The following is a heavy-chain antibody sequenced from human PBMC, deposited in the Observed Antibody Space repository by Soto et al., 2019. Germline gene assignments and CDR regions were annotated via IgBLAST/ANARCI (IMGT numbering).Heavy chain of an antibody. D-gene: IGHD3-22*01. CDR3: LRPKDYDDCLDY. Sequence: ASVKVSCKASGYTFTKNNVHCVRQAPGQRLECITWTNALSGSSSYLQNFHGRLSFTRNTSAHSAYMEVTSLTSEVAAFYASLRPKDYDDCLDYWGQGTLDTVSS. J-gene: IGHJ4*02. CDR2: TNALSGSS. CDR1: GYTFTKNN. V-gene: IGHV1-3*01.